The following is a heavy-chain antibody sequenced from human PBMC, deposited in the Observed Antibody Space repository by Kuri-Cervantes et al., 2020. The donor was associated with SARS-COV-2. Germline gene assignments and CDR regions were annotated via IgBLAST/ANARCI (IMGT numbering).Heavy chain of an antibody. Sequence: SETLSLTCTVSGGSISSYYWSWIRQPPGKGLEWIGYIYYSGSTNYNPSLKSRVTMSVDTSKNQFSLKLSSVTAADTAVYYCARGAEGSPFDYWGQGTLVTDSS. D-gene: IGHD6-13*01. CDR2: IYYSGST. CDR1: GGSISSYY. CDR3: ARGAEGSPFDY. V-gene: IGHV4-59*12. J-gene: IGHJ4*02.